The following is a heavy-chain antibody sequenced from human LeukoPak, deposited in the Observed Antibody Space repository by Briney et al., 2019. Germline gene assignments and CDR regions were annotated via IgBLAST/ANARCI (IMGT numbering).Heavy chain of an antibody. D-gene: IGHD5-18*01. Sequence: ASVKVSCKASGYTFTGYYIHWVRQAPGQGPEWMGWISPETGGTSYAQKFQGRVTMTRDTSISTASMELGRLRSDDTAVYYCARAGGGYSSGWGAFDIWGRGTLVTVSS. CDR1: GYTFTGYY. V-gene: IGHV1-2*02. CDR2: ISPETGGT. CDR3: ARAGGGYSSGWGAFDI. J-gene: IGHJ3*02.